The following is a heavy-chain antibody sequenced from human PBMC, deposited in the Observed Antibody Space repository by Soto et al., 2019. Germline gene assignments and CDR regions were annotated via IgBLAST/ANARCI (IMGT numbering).Heavy chain of an antibody. J-gene: IGHJ4*02. CDR1: GYTFTGYY. CDR3: ARAFPEGGG. D-gene: IGHD2-15*01. CDR2: INPNSGGT. Sequence: QVQLVQSGAEVKKPGASVKVSCKASGYTFTGYYMHWVRQAPGQGLEWMGWINPNSGGTNYAQKFGVGDPMTRDQSIVTAYMELSGRRPADTAVYSWARAFPEGGGWGQGTLVTVSA. V-gene: IGHV1-2*02.